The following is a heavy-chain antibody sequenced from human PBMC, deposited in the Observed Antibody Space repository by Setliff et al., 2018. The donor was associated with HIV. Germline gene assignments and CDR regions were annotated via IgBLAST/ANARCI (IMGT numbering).Heavy chain of an antibody. D-gene: IGHD3-22*01. Sequence: PSETLSLTCNVSGDSISSHYWSWIRQPPGKGLEWIGSIYYSGSTNYNPSLKSRVTISVDTSKNQFSLKLSSVTAADTAVYYCARDVSITMIVVVVKTREYFQHWGQGTLVTVSS. J-gene: IGHJ1*01. CDR2: IYYSGST. CDR3: ARDVSITMIVVVVKTREYFQH. V-gene: IGHV4-59*11. CDR1: GDSISSHY.